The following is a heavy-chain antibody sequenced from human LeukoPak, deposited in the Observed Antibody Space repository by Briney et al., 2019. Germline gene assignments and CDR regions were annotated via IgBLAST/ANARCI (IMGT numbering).Heavy chain of an antibody. D-gene: IGHD3-10*01. J-gene: IGHJ4*02. V-gene: IGHV1-2*06. Sequence: DSVKVSCKASGYTFTSYDINWVRQAPGQGLEWMGRINPKRGGTNYAQKFQGRVTLTRDTSISTAHMELSRLTSDDTAVYYCALLWFGELWTKDYWGQGTLVTVSS. CDR3: ALLWFGELWTKDY. CDR1: GYTFTSYD. CDR2: INPKRGGT.